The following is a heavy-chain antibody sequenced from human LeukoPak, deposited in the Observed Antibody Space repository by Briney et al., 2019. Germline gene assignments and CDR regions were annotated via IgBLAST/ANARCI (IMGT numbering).Heavy chain of an antibody. CDR3: ARDPPRRDGFLHFDY. Sequence: SETLSLTCTVSGGSISSSSYYWGWIRLPPGKGLEWIGSIYYSGSTYYNPSLKSRVTISVDTSKNQFSLKLSSVTAADTAVYYCARDPPRRDGFLHFDYWGQGTLVTVSS. J-gene: IGHJ4*02. D-gene: IGHD5-24*01. CDR2: IYYSGST. V-gene: IGHV4-39*07. CDR1: GGSISSSSYY.